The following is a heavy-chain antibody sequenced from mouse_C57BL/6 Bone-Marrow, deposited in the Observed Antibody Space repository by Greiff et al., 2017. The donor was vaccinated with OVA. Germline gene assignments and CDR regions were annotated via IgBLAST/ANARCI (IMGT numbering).Heavy chain of an antibody. J-gene: IGHJ2*01. D-gene: IGHD2-3*01. CDR3: ARNHLYDGYYGFDY. Sequence: VKLVESGPGLVQPSQSLSITCTVSGFSLTSYGVHWVRQSPGKGLEWLVVIWSGGSTDYNAAFISRLSISKDNSKSQVFFQMNSLQAYDTAIYYCARNHLYDGYYGFDYWGQGTTLTVSS. CDR1: GFSLTSYG. CDR2: IWSGGST. V-gene: IGHV2-2*01.